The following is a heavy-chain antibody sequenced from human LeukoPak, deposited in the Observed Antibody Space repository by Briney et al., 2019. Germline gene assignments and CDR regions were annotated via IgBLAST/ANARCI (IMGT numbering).Heavy chain of an antibody. CDR1: GYTFTSYD. J-gene: IGHJ4*02. D-gene: IGHD6-19*01. Sequence: ASVKVSCKASGYTFTSYDINWVRQATGQGLEWMGWMNPNSGNTGYAQKFQGRVTMTRNTSISTAYMELSSLGSEDTAVYYCARVKRAVAGTQKSFDYWGQGTLVTVSS. CDR3: ARVKRAVAGTQKSFDY. CDR2: MNPNSGNT. V-gene: IGHV1-8*01.